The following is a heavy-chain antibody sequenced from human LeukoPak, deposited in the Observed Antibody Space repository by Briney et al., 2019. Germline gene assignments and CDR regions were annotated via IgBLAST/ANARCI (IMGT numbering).Heavy chain of an antibody. CDR1: GGSFSGHY. V-gene: IGHV4-34*01. J-gene: IGHJ6*03. D-gene: IGHD4-11*01. CDR2: IKHRGST. Sequence: KPSETLSLTCAVYGGSFSGHYWSPIRQPPGKGLGWIGEIKHRGSTNNNPSLKSQFTISVDTSKNQFSLKLTAVTAADAAVYYCARGNLWDYRRYYYYMDDWGKGTTVTVSS. CDR3: ARGNLWDYRRYYYYMDD.